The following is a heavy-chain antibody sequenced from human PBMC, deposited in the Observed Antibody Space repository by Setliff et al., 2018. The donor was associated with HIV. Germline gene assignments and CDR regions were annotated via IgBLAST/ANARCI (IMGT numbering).Heavy chain of an antibody. D-gene: IGHD3-10*01. CDR1: GGSFSGYY. CDR2: IDHSGST. V-gene: IGHV4-34*01. Sequence: SETLSLTCGVYGGSFSGYYWSWIRYTPGRGLQWIGQIDHSGSTNYNPSLKSRVTLSVDASKNQFSLKVKSVTAADTATYYCAKKGRYYYGSGVTTDYFDDWGQGTPVTVSS. J-gene: IGHJ4*02. CDR3: AKKGRYYYGSGVTTDYFDD.